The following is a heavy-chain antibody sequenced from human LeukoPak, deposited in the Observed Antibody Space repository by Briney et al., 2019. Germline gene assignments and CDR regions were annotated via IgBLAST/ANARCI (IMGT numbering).Heavy chain of an antibody. CDR3: AKLIAVTGTDDY. V-gene: IGHV3-23*01. Sequence: GGSLRLSCVASRLTFSTYAMSWVRQAPGKGLEWVSTISGSGDSTYYADSVKGRFTISRDNSKNTLSLQMNNLRAEDTAIFYCAKLIAVTGTDDYWGQGTLVTVSS. D-gene: IGHD6-19*01. CDR1: RLTFSTYA. J-gene: IGHJ4*02. CDR2: ISGSGDST.